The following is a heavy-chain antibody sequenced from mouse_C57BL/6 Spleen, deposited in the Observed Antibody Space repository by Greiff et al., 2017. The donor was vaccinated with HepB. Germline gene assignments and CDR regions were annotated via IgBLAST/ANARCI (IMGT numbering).Heavy chain of an antibody. CDR3: ARRDVGYEAWFAY. CDR2: ISSGGSYT. V-gene: IGHV5-6*02. D-gene: IGHD2-2*01. CDR1: GFTFSSYG. J-gene: IGHJ3*01. Sequence: EVMLVESGGDLVKPGGSLKLSCAASGFTFSSYGMSWVRQTPDKRLEWVATISSGGSYTYYPDSVKGRFTISRDNAKNTLYLQMSSLKSEDTAMYYCARRDVGYEAWFAYWGQGTLVTVSA.